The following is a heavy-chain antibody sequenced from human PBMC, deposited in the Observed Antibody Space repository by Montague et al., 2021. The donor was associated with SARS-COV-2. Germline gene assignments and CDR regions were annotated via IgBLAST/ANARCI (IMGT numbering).Heavy chain of an antibody. J-gene: IGHJ6*02. Sequence: SLRLSCAASGFTFSSYWMSWVRQAPGKGLEWVANIKQDGSEKYYVDSVKGRFTISRDNAKNSLYLQMNSLRAEDTAVYYCARDLGAVVVAAIKYYYYGMDVWGQGTRSPSP. CDR2: IKQDGSEK. CDR3: ARDLGAVVVAAIKYYYYGMDV. V-gene: IGHV3-7*03. CDR1: GFTFSSYW. D-gene: IGHD2-15*01.